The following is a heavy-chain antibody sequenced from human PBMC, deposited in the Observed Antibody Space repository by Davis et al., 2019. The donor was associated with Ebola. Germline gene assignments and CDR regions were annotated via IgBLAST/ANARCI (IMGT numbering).Heavy chain of an antibody. D-gene: IGHD3-22*01. J-gene: IGHJ4*02. CDR3: ARDSRRYYYDSSGYVRVFDY. CDR2: IYYSGST. V-gene: IGHV4-59*01. CDR1: GGSFSGYY. Sequence: PSETLSLTCAVYGGSFSGYYWSWIRQPPGKGLEWIGYIYYSGSTNYNPSLKSRVTISVDTSKNQFSLKLSSVTAADTAVYYCARDSRRYYYDSSGYVRVFDYWGQGTLVTVSS.